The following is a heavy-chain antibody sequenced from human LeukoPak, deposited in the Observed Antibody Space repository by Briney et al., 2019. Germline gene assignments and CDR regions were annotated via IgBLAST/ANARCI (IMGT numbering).Heavy chain of an antibody. Sequence: ASVKVSCKASGYTFTSYDINWVRQATGQGLEWMGWMNPNSGNTGYAQKFQGRVTMTRNTSISTAYMELSSLRSEDTAAYCCARGSRGITFGGVIVTYWGQGTLVTVSS. J-gene: IGHJ4*02. CDR1: GYTFTSYD. CDR3: ARGSRGITFGGVIVTY. CDR2: MNPNSGNT. V-gene: IGHV1-8*01. D-gene: IGHD3-16*02.